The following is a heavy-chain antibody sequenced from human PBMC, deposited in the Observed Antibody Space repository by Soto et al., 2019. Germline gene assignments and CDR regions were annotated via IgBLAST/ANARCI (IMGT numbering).Heavy chain of an antibody. Sequence: GGSLRLSCAASGFTFSSYAMSWVRQAPGKGLEWVSAISGSGGSTYYADSVKGRFTISRDNSKNTLYLQMNSLRAEDTAVYYCANIAALRFLEWFVRHDAFDIWGQGTMVTVSS. V-gene: IGHV3-23*01. J-gene: IGHJ3*02. CDR3: ANIAALRFLEWFVRHDAFDI. D-gene: IGHD3-3*01. CDR2: ISGSGGST. CDR1: GFTFSSYA.